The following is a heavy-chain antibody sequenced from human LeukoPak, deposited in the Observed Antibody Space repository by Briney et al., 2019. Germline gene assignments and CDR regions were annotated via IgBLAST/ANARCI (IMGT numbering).Heavy chain of an antibody. CDR1: GGSFSGYH. CDR3: ARGRHDITMIVVVMTSVSYYLDV. D-gene: IGHD3-22*01. CDR2: INPSGST. J-gene: IGHJ6*03. V-gene: IGHV4-34*01. Sequence: SETLSLTCAVYGGSFSGYHWTWIRQSPGKGLEWIGDINPSGSTYYNPSLKSRLTISVDTSKNQFSLKLRSVPAADTALYYCARGRHDITMIVVVMTSVSYYLDVWGKGTTVTVS.